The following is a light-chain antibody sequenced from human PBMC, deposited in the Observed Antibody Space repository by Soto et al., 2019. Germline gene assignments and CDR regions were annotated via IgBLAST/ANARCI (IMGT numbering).Light chain of an antibody. V-gene: IGKV3-15*01. CDR3: QQYNNWPLT. J-gene: IGKJ3*01. CDR2: GPS. CDR1: QSVSSN. Sequence: TVLTQSPATLSASPGERATLSCRASQSVSSNLAWYLQKPGQAPRLLIYGPSTRATGIPARFSGSGSGTEFTLTIDSLQSEDFAVYYCQQYNNWPLTFGPGTKVDIK.